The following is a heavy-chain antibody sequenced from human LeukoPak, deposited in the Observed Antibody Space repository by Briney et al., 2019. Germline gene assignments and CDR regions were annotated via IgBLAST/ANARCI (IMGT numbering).Heavy chain of an antibody. Sequence: GESLKISCKGSGCRFTSYWIGWVRQMPGKGLEWMGIIYPGDSDTRYSPSFQGQVTISADKSISTAYLQWSSLRASDTAMYYCAKIDRTYCSRSSCYALDYWGQGTLVTVSS. CDR1: GCRFTSYW. CDR2: IYPGDSDT. J-gene: IGHJ4*02. V-gene: IGHV5-51*01. D-gene: IGHD2-2*01. CDR3: AKIDRTYCSRSSCYALDY.